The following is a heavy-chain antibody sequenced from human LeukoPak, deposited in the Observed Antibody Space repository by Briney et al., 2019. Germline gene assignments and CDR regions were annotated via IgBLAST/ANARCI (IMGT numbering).Heavy chain of an antibody. CDR3: AKYSSSWYHDFDY. V-gene: IGHV3-23*01. J-gene: IGHJ4*02. D-gene: IGHD6-13*01. CDR1: GFTFNNYA. Sequence: GGSLRLSCAASGFTFNNYAMSWVRQAPGKGLEWVSAISGSGGRTYDADSVKGRFTISRDNSKNTLYLQMNSLRAEDTAVYYCAKYSSSWYHDFDYWGQGTLVTVSS. CDR2: ISGSGGRT.